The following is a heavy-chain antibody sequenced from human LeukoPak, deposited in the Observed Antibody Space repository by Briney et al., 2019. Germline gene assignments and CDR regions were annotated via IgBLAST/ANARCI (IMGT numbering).Heavy chain of an antibody. CDR2: IYYSGST. J-gene: IGHJ1*01. D-gene: IGHD6-13*01. CDR1: GGSISSYY. V-gene: IGHV4-59*01. CDR3: ANYYSSSWYYPSPTEYFQH. Sequence: PSETLSLTCTVSGGSISSYYWSWIRQPPGKGLEWIGYIYYSGSTNYNPSLKSRVTISVDTSKNQFSLKLSSVTAADTAVYYCANYYSSSWYYPSPTEYFQHWGQGTLVTVSS.